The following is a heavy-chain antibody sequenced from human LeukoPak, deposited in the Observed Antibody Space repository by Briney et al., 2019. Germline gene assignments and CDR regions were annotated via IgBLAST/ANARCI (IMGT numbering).Heavy chain of an antibody. D-gene: IGHD3-22*01. Sequence: GGSLRLSCAASGFTFSSYSMNWVRQAPGKGLEWVSAISGSGGSTYYADSVKGRFTISRDNSKNTLYLQMNSLRAEDTAVYYCAKAGQYYYDSSGYSNYYYMDVWGKGTTVTVSS. CDR3: AKAGQYYYDSSGYSNYYYMDV. CDR1: GFTFSSYS. J-gene: IGHJ6*03. V-gene: IGHV3-23*01. CDR2: ISGSGGST.